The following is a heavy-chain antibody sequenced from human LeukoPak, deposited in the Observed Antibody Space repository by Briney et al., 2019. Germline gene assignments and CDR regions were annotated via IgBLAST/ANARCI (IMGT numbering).Heavy chain of an antibody. V-gene: IGHV3-30*03. CDR3: AALADYIDY. J-gene: IGHJ4*02. CDR1: GLTFSSNG. Sequence: PGGCLRPSFAHLGLTFSSNGVHWVRQAPGKGLGWVAVILYEGSNTYSADSVKVRFTIARDKFKNTVYLQMNSLRAWDTASYYCAALADYIDYWGQGTLVTVSS. CDR2: ILYEGSNT. D-gene: IGHD3-3*02.